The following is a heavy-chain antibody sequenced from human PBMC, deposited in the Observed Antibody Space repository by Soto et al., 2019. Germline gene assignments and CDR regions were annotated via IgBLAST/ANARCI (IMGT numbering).Heavy chain of an antibody. V-gene: IGHV1-8*01. CDR1: GYTFTSYD. CDR2: MNPNSGNT. D-gene: IGHD3-3*01. J-gene: IGHJ4*02. Sequence: ASVKVSCKASGYTFTSYDINWVRQATGQGLEWMGWMNPNSGNTGYAQKFQGRVTMTRNTSISTAYMELSSLRSEDTAVYYCARGRRPYYDFWSGYYVFNYWGQGTLVTVSS. CDR3: ARGRRPYYDFWSGYYVFNY.